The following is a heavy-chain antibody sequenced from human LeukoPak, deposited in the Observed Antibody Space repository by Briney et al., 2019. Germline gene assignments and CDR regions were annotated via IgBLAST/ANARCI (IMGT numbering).Heavy chain of an antibody. CDR1: GYTFTGNY. J-gene: IGHJ4*02. D-gene: IGHD2-2*01. CDR3: ARDRATSCADY. Sequence: ASVKVSCKASGYTFTGNYMHWVRQAPGQGLEWMGWVNPNSGDTNYAQKFQGRVTMTRDTSISTAYMELTRLTSDDTAMYSCARDRATSCADYWGQGTLVTVSS. CDR2: VNPNSGDT. V-gene: IGHV1-2*02.